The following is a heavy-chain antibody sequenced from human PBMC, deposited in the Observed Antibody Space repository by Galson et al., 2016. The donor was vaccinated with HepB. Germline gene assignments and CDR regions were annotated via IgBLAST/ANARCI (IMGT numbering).Heavy chain of an antibody. CDR2: ITSTSDYT. CDR3: AKYVIDRGADY. CDR1: GFTFSNYD. J-gene: IGHJ4*02. Sequence: SLRLSCAASGFTFSNYDMSWVRQAPGKGLEWVSAITSTSDYTSYAESVKGRFTTYRDNSRNTLYLHMDSLTPEDAAIYYCAKYVIDRGADYWGQGTQDTVSS. V-gene: IGHV3-23*01. D-gene: IGHD2-21*01.